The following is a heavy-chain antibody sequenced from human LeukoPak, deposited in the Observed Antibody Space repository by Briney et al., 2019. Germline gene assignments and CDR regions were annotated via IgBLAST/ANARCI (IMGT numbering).Heavy chain of an antibody. V-gene: IGHV4-61*01. D-gene: IGHD4-17*01. CDR3: ARWLTTVTTVDY. J-gene: IGHJ4*02. CDR1: GGSVSSGSYY. CDR2: IYYSGST. Sequence: SETLSVTCTVSGGSVSSGSYYWSWIRQPPGKGLEWIGYIYYSGSTNYNPSLKSRVTISVDTSKNQFSLKLSSVTAADTAVYYCARWLTTVTTVDYWGQGTLVTVSS.